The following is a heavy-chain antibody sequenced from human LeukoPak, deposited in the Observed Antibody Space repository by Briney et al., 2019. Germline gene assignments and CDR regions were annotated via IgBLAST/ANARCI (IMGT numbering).Heavy chain of an antibody. D-gene: IGHD3-10*01. Sequence: PGRSLRLSCAASGFTFDDYAMHWVRQAPGKGLEWVSGISWNSGSIGYADSVKGRFTISRDNAKNSLYLQMNSLRAEDTALYYCAKDISKVWFGELLPFDYWGQGTLVTVSS. CDR2: ISWNSGSI. CDR3: AKDISKVWFGELLPFDY. V-gene: IGHV3-9*01. CDR1: GFTFDDYA. J-gene: IGHJ4*02.